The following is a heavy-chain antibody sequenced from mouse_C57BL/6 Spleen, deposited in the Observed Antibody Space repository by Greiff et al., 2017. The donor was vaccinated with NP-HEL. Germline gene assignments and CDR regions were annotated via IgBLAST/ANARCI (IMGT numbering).Heavy chain of an antibody. Sequence: EVHLVESGGGLVKPGGSLKLSCAASGFTFSSYAMSWVRQTPEKRLEWVATISDGGSYTYYPDNVKGRFTISKDNAKNNLYLQMSHRKSEDTAMYYCAREGDYAMDYWGQGTSVTVSS. CDR1: GFTFSSYA. CDR3: AREGDYAMDY. V-gene: IGHV5-4*01. CDR2: ISDGGSYT. J-gene: IGHJ4*01.